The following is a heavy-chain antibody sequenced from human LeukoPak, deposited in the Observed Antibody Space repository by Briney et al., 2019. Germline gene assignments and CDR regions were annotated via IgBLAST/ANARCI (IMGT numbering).Heavy chain of an antibody. Sequence: ASVKVSCKASGYTFTGYYMHWVRQAPGQGLEWMGRINPNSGGTNYAQKFQGRVTMTRDTSISTAYMELSRLRSDDTAVYYCARDKLEGSTNPDYWGQGTLVTVSS. V-gene: IGHV1-2*02. CDR3: ARDKLEGSTNPDY. CDR2: INPNSGGT. J-gene: IGHJ4*02. D-gene: IGHD5-24*01. CDR1: GYTFTGYY.